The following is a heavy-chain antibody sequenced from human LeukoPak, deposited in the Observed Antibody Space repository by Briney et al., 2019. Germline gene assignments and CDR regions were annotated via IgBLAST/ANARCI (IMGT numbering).Heavy chain of an antibody. V-gene: IGHV3-30*03. CDR2: ISYDGSEK. D-gene: IGHD1-26*01. J-gene: IGHJ4*02. CDR1: GFTFSKYW. Sequence: GGSLRLSCAASGFTFSKYWMSWVRQAPGKGLEWVAVISYDGSEKHYTDSVKGRFTISRDNSKNTLYLQMNSLRAEDTAVYYCAGDVGPTLFDYWGQGTLVTVSS. CDR3: AGDVGPTLFDY.